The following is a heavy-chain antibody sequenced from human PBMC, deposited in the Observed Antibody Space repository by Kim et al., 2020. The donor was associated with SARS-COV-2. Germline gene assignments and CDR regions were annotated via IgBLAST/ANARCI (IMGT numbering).Heavy chain of an antibody. CDR3: AKTIGGADINFDY. J-gene: IGHJ4*02. D-gene: IGHD3-9*01. Sequence: YVNSVKGRFPFSRDNAKNSLFLQMNSLRAEDTGVYYCAKTIGGADINFDYWGQGTLVTVSS. V-gene: IGHV3-7*01.